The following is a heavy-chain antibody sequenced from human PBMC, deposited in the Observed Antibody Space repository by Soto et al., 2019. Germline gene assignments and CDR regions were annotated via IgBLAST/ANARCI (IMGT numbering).Heavy chain of an antibody. CDR3: AKGLWFGESYGLSDY. Sequence: GALRLSCAASGFTFSNFAMSWVRQAPGKGLEWVSAISGGGNTYNADSVKGRFTISRDNSKNTLYMKMNSLRAEDTAVYYCAKGLWFGESYGLSDYWGQGTLVTVSS. J-gene: IGHJ4*02. CDR1: GFTFSNFA. CDR2: ISGGGNT. V-gene: IGHV3-23*01. D-gene: IGHD3-10*01.